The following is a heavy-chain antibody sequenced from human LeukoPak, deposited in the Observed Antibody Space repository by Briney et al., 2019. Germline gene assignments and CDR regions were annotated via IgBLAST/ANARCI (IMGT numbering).Heavy chain of an antibody. J-gene: IGHJ5*02. CDR1: GESFSKYY. CDR3: ARDRPYDYSNYNWFDP. CDR2: INHSGNT. V-gene: IGHV4-34*01. Sequence: SETLSLTCAVYGESFSKYYWSWIRQPPGKGLEWIGEINHSGNTNYNPSLKSRVTISVDTSKNQFSLKMSSVTAADTAVYYCARDRPYDYSNYNWFDPWGQGILVTVSS. D-gene: IGHD4-11*01.